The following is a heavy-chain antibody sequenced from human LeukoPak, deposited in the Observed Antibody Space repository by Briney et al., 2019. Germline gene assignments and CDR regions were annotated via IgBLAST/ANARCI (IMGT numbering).Heavy chain of an antibody. V-gene: IGHV3-64*01. CDR1: GFTFSTSV. CDR2: ISDNGLDT. Sequence: GSLRLSCEVSGFTFSTSVMHWVRQAPGRGLEYVSGISDNGLDTHYGNSVEGRFTISRDNSKNSLYLQMDSLRDEDMAVYYCAREGYSGYDSAFDYWGQGTLVTVSS. D-gene: IGHD5-12*01. J-gene: IGHJ4*02. CDR3: AREGYSGYDSAFDY.